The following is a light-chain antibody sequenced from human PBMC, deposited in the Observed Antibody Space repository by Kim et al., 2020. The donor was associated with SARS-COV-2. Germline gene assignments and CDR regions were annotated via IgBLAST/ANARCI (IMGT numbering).Light chain of an antibody. CDR2: GAS. CDR3: QHRANLWT. Sequence: SLPPGERATLSGRAGQSLGPHFAWYHQTPGQAPRLPIYGASHRATGIPARFSGSGSGTDFTLTISSLEPEDFAVYYCQHRANLWTFGQGTKVDIK. J-gene: IGKJ1*01. CDR1: QSLGPH. V-gene: IGKV3-11*01.